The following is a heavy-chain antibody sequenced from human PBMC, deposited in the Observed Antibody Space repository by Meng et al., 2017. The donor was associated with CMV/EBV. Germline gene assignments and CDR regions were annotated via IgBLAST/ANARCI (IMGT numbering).Heavy chain of an antibody. Sequence: GESLKISCAASGFTFSSYGMHWVRQAPGKGLEWVAFIRYDGSNKYYADSVKGRFTISRENSKNTLYLQMNSLRAEDTAVYYCAKDRLWELPGRNYYGMDVWGQGTTVTVSS. CDR1: GFTFSSYG. J-gene: IGHJ6*02. CDR3: AKDRLWELPGRNYYGMDV. CDR2: IRYDGSNK. V-gene: IGHV3-30*02. D-gene: IGHD1-26*01.